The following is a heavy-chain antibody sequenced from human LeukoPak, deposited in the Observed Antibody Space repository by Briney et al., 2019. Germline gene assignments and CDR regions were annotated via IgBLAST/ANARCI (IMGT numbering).Heavy chain of an antibody. D-gene: IGHD2-15*01. CDR1: GGSMNINNYY. J-gene: IGHJ4*02. CDR2: IYYTGTT. CDR3: AREHCSGGSCYSYYFDY. V-gene: IGHV4-39*07. Sequence: SETLSLTCTVSGGSMNINNYYWAWIRQSPGKGLEWLGSIYYTGTTYYNPSLKSRVTISVDTSKNQFSLKLSSVTAADTAVYYCAREHCSGGSCYSYYFDYWGQGTLVTVSS.